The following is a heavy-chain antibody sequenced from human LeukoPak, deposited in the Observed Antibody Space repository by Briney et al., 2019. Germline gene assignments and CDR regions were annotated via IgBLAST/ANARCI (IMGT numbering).Heavy chain of an antibody. CDR1: GFTFSSYG. D-gene: IGHD3-16*01. CDR2: ISSSSSYI. V-gene: IGHV3-21*01. Sequence: GGSLRLSCAASGFTFSSYGMHWVRQAPGKGLEWVSSISSSSSYIYYADSVKGRFTISRDNAKNSLYLQMNSLRAEDTAVYYCARTGGERGSLRTYYFDYWGQGTLVTVSS. CDR3: ARTGGERGSLRTYYFDY. J-gene: IGHJ4*02.